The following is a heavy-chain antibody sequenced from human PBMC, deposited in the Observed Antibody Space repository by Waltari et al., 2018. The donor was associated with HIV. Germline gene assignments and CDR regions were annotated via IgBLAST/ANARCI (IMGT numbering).Heavy chain of an antibody. J-gene: IGHJ3*02. CDR3: ARGGRWLQWGAFDI. CDR1: GYTFTSYD. D-gene: IGHD5-12*01. Sequence: QLQLVQSGAEVKKPGASVKVSCKASGYTFTSYDINWVRQATGQEYEWTGGMNPNCRRKGHAQKFQGRVTITRNTSISTAYMELSSLTSEDTAVYYCARGGRWLQWGAFDIWGQGTMVTVSS. CDR2: MNPNCRRK. V-gene: IGHV1-8*01.